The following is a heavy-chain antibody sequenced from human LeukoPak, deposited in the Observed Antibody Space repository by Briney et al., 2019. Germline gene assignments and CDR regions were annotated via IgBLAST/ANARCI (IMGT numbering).Heavy chain of an antibody. D-gene: IGHD6-19*01. CDR1: GFTFSSYW. CDR2: ISSSSSYI. V-gene: IGHV3-21*01. CDR3: ARDLSVAGTFDY. Sequence: GGSLRLSCAASGFTFSSYWMHWVRQAPGKGLVWVSSISSSSSYIYYADSVKGRFTISRDNAKNSLYLQMNSLRDEDTAVYYCARDLSVAGTFDYWGQGTLVTVSS. J-gene: IGHJ4*02.